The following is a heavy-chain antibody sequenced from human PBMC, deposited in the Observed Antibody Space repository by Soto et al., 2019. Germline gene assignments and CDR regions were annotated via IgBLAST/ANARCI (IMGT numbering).Heavy chain of an antibody. J-gene: IGHJ5*02. CDR2: INPNGCST. D-gene: IGHD1-26*01. V-gene: IGHV1-46*01. Sequence: SVKVSCKAPADTFTSYYLHGVRQAPAHGLEWMGIINPNGCSTRFAQTFQGRITMTPDTSTSTVYMELRSLKSEDTAVYYCAKSSGVIFGLIIEGSKSLAPWGQGSLVTVS. CDR1: ADTFTSYY. CDR3: AKSSGVIFGLIIEGSKSLAP.